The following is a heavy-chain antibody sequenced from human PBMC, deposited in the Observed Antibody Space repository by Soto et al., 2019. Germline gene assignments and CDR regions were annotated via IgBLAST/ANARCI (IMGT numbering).Heavy chain of an antibody. D-gene: IGHD6-19*01. CDR2: ISGSGGST. J-gene: IGHJ4*02. CDR1: GFTFSSYA. Sequence: EVQLLESGGGLVQPGGSLRLSCAASGFTFSSYAMSWVRQAPGKGLEWVSAISGSGGSTYYADSVKGRFTISRDNSKNTPYLQMNSLRAEDTAVYYCAKGRQWLVSSPVLLDYWGQGTLVTVSS. V-gene: IGHV3-23*01. CDR3: AKGRQWLVSSPVLLDY.